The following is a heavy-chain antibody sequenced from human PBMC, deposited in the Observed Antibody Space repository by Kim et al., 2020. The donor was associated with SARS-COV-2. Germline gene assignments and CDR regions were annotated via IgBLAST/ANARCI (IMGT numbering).Heavy chain of an antibody. V-gene: IGHV3-49*03. J-gene: IGHJ3*02. D-gene: IGHD3-22*01. CDR3: TRDTYYYDSSGYYGGQHDAFDI. CDR2: IRSKAYGGTT. Sequence: GGSLRLSCTASGFTFGDYAMSWFRQAPGKGLEWVGFIRSKAYGGTTEYAASVKGRFTISRDDSKSIAYLQMNSLKTEDTAVYYCTRDTYYYDSSGYYGGQHDAFDIWGQGTMGTVSS. CDR1: GFTFGDYA.